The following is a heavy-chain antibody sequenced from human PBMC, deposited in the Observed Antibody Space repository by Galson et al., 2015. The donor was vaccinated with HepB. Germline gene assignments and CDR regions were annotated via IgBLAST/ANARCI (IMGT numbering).Heavy chain of an antibody. D-gene: IGHD3-3*01. Sequence: ETLSLTCTVSGGSISRSSYYWGWIRQPPGKGLAWIGNIYYSGSTYYNPSLESRVTISADTSKNQFSLTRPSVTAAETAAYYCARLPGGVWSGSFDVLDVWGQGTTVPVSS. J-gene: IGHJ6*02. CDR3: ARLPGGVWSGSFDVLDV. CDR1: GGSISRSSYY. CDR2: IYYSGST. V-gene: IGHV4-39*01.